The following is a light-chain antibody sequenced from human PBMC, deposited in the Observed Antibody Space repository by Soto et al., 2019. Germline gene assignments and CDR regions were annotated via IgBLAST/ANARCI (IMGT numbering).Light chain of an antibody. J-gene: IGKJ1*01. CDR3: QQYNIYSWT. CDR2: DAS. V-gene: IGKV1-5*01. Sequence: DIQMTQSPSTLSASVGDRVTITWRASQSITRSLAWFQQKPGKAPKLLIYDASSLQSGVPSRFSGSGSGTEFTLTISSLQPGDFAAYYCQQYNIYSWTFGQGTKVEIK. CDR1: QSITRS.